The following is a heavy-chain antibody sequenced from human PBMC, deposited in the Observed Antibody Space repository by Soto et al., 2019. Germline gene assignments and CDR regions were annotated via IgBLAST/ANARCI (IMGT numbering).Heavy chain of an antibody. Sequence: QVQLVQSGAEVKRPGSSVKVSCKASGDTFNFYSINWVRQAPGLGLEWMGRVNPIVSMSNYAQKFQGRVTMTADNSTSTAYMELSSLRSEDTAFYYCASSYASRYRAFDYWGQGALVTVSS. CDR3: ASSYASRYRAFDY. CDR1: GDTFNFYS. J-gene: IGHJ4*02. CDR2: VNPIVSMS. V-gene: IGHV1-69*02. D-gene: IGHD3-16*01.